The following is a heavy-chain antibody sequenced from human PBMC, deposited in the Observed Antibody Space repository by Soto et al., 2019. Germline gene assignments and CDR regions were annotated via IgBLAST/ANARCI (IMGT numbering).Heavy chain of an antibody. J-gene: IGHJ6*02. CDR2: IIPIFGTA. CDR3: ASYCSSTSCYYYYGLDV. Sequence: SVKVSCKASGGTFSSYAISWVRQAPGQGLEWMGGIIPIFGTANYAQKFQGRVTITADESTSTAYMELSSLRSEDTAVYYCASYCSSTSCYYYYGLDVWGQGTTVTVAS. D-gene: IGHD2-2*01. CDR1: GGTFSSYA. V-gene: IGHV1-69*13.